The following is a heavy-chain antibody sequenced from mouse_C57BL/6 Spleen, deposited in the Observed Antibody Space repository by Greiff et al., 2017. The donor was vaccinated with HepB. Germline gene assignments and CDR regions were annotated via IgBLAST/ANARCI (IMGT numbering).Heavy chain of an antibody. CDR3: TGGLGRRGYAMDY. CDR1: GFTFSNYW. Sequence: EVKLMESGGGLVQPGGSMKLSCVASGFTFSNYWMNWVRQSPEKGLEWVAQIRLKSDNYATHYAESVKGRFTISRDDSKSSVYLQMNNLRAEDTGIYYCTGGLGRRGYAMDYWGQGTSVTVSS. J-gene: IGHJ4*01. CDR2: IRLKSDNYAT. V-gene: IGHV6-3*01. D-gene: IGHD4-1*01.